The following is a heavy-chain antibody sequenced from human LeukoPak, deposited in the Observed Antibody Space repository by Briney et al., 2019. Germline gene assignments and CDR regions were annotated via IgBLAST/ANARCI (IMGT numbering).Heavy chain of an antibody. CDR1: GFTFSSYS. J-gene: IGHJ6*02. CDR2: ISSSSSYI. Sequence: GGSLRLSCAASGFTFSSYSMTWVRQAPGKGLEWVSSISSSSSYIYYADSVKGRFTISRDNAKNSLYLQMNSLRAEDTAVYYCARCPGPQDHYGMDVWGQGTTVTVSS. V-gene: IGHV3-21*01. CDR3: ARCPGPQDHYGMDV.